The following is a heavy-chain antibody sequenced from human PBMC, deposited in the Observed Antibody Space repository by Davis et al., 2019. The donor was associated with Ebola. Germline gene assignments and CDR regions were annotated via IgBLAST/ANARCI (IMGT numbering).Heavy chain of an antibody. CDR1: AYTFTGYY. CDR3: ARDGYSNDWGDY. D-gene: IGHD6-19*01. J-gene: IGHJ4*02. V-gene: IGHV1-8*02. Sequence: ASVMVSCNASAYTFTGYYLHWVLHATGQGLEWMVSMNPNSGYTGYAQKFEDRVTMTRNTSIGTANMELSSLRTEDTAVYYCARDGYSNDWGDYWGQGTLVTVSS. CDR2: MNPNSGYT.